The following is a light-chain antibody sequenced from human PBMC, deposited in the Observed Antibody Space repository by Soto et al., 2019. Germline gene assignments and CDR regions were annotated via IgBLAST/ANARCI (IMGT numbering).Light chain of an antibody. Sequence: EIVLTQSPGTLSLPPGARAPLSCRASQSVSSSYLAWYQQKPGQAPRLLIYGASNRATGIPDRFSGSGSGTDFTLTISRLEPEDFAVYYCQQYGSSPLTFGQGTKVDIK. V-gene: IGKV3-20*01. CDR2: GAS. CDR1: QSVSSSY. CDR3: QQYGSSPLT. J-gene: IGKJ1*01.